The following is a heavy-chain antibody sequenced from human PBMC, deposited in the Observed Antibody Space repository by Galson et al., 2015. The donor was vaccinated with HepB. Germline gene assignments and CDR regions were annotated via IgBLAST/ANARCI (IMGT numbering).Heavy chain of an antibody. CDR2: INAGNGDT. D-gene: IGHD5-18*01. CDR3: AGLHDTAMVKSGHAFDI. V-gene: IGHV1-3*01. J-gene: IGHJ3*02. CDR1: GYTFTSYA. Sequence: SVKVSCKASGYTFTSYAMHWVRQAPGQRLEWMGWINAGNGDTNYSQKFQGWVTITRDTSVSTAYMELSSLRSDDTAVYYCAGLHDTAMVKSGHAFDIWGQGTMVTVSS.